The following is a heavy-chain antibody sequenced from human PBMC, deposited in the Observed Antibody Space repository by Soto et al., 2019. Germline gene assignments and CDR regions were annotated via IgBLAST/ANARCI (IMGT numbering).Heavy chain of an antibody. CDR3: AKGTEQLVRGSGFDI. J-gene: IGHJ3*02. Sequence: PGGSLRLSCAASGFTFDDYAMHWVRQAPGKGLEWVSGISWNSGSIGYADSVKGRFTISRDNAKNSLYLQMNSLRAEDTALYYCAKGTEQLVRGSGFDIWGQGTMVTVSS. CDR2: ISWNSGSI. CDR1: GFTFDDYA. D-gene: IGHD6-6*01. V-gene: IGHV3-9*01.